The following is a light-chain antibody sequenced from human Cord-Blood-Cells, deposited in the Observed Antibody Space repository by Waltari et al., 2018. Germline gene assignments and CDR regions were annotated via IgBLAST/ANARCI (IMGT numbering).Light chain of an antibody. Sequence: DIQMTQSPSSLSASVGDRVTITCRASQSISSYLNWYQQKPGKAPKLLIYAASSLQSGVPSRFSGSGSGTDFTLTISSLQPEQFATYYCQQSYSTPITFGQVTRLEI. CDR3: QQSYSTPIT. V-gene: IGKV1-39*01. CDR1: QSISSY. J-gene: IGKJ5*01. CDR2: AAS.